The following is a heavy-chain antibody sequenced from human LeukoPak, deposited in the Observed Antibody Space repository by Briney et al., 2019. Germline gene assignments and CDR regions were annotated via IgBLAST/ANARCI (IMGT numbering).Heavy chain of an antibody. Sequence: GGSLRLSCAASGFTFSSYSMHWVRQAPGKGLVWVSRINSDGSSTSYADSVKGRFTISRDNAKNTLYLQMNSLRAEDTAVYYCAREGGYSYGDAFDIWGQGTMVTVSS. J-gene: IGHJ3*02. D-gene: IGHD5-18*01. CDR2: INSDGSST. V-gene: IGHV3-74*01. CDR1: GFTFSSYS. CDR3: AREGGYSYGDAFDI.